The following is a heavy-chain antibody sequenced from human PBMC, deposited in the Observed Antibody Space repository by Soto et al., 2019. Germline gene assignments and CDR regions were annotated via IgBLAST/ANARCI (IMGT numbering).Heavy chain of an antibody. J-gene: IGHJ4*02. CDR1: ECTFTSYA. D-gene: IGHD1-26*01. CDR3: ARETGAVCGNPILCH. V-gene: IGHV1-69*01. CDR2: IIPICGTA. Sequence: QVQLVQSGAEVKKPGSSVKVSCKAYECTFTSYAISWVRQAPGQGLEWRGGIIPICGTANYAQKFQVRVTSFGDESTCAADTELSSLRSEDKGECYYARETGAVCGNPILCHWGQGALVTVSS.